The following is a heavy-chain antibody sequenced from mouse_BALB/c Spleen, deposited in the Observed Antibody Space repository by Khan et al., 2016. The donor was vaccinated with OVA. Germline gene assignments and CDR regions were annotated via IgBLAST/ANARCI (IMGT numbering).Heavy chain of an antibody. CDR2: INYSGNT. V-gene: IGHV3-2*02. Sequence: VQLKQSGPGLVKPSQSLSLTCTVTGYSITSEYAWNWIRQFPGNKLEWMGYINYSGNTRFNPSLKSRTSITRDTSKNQFFLQLNSVTTEDTATYYCARKDYYDCDPFPYWGQGTLVTVSA. J-gene: IGHJ3*01. CDR1: GYSITSEYA. D-gene: IGHD2-4*01. CDR3: ARKDYYDCDPFPY.